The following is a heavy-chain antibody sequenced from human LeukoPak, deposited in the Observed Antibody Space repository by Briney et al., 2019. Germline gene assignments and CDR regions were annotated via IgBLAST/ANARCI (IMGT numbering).Heavy chain of an antibody. CDR3: ARVITGRYYYDSSGYYQDY. V-gene: IGHV3-48*04. Sequence: PGGSLRLSCAASGFTFSSYSMNWVRQAPGKGLEWVSYISSSSSTIYYADSVKGRFTISRDNAKNSLYLQMNSLRAEDTAVYYCARVITGRYYYDSSGYYQDYWGQGTLVTVSS. CDR2: ISSSSSTI. J-gene: IGHJ4*02. CDR1: GFTFSSYS. D-gene: IGHD3-22*01.